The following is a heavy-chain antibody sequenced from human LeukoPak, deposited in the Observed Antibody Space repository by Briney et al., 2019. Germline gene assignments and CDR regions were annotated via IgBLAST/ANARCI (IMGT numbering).Heavy chain of an antibody. J-gene: IGHJ4*02. V-gene: IGHV3-21*01. D-gene: IGHD3-3*02. CDR2: ISSSSSYI. Sequence: GGSLRLSCAASGFTFSSYSMNWVRQAPGTGLEWVSSISSSSSYIYYADSVKGRFTISRDNAKNSLYLQMNSLRAEDTAVYYCARDRIFGVVIMSGFDYWGQGTLVTVSS. CDR1: GFTFSSYS. CDR3: ARDRIFGVVIMSGFDY.